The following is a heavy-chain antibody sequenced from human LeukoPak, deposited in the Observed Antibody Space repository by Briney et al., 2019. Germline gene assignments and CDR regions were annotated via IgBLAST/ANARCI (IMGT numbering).Heavy chain of an antibody. CDR1: GGSISSYY. J-gene: IGHJ4*02. CDR2: IYYSGST. CDR3: ARLSPPSYYFDY. D-gene: IGHD6-6*01. V-gene: IGHV4-59*08. Sequence: SETLSLTCTVSGGSISSYYWSWIRQPPGKGLEWIGYIYYSGSTDYNPSLKGRVTISVDTSKNQFSLKLSSVTAADTAVYFCARLSPPSYYFDYWGQGTLVTVSS.